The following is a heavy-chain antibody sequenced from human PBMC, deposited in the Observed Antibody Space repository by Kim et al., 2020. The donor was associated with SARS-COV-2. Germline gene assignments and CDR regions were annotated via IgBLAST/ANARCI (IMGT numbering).Heavy chain of an antibody. CDR2: ISSNGGST. CDR3: VKDRGGVYYYGSGRSWDYYYGMDV. Sequence: GGSLRLSCSASGFTFSSYAMHWVRQAPGKGLEYVSAISSNGGSTYYADSVKGRFTISRDNSKNTLYLQMSSLRAEDTAVYYCVKDRGGVYYYGSGRSWDYYYGMDVWGQGTTVTVSS. J-gene: IGHJ6*02. D-gene: IGHD3-10*01. CDR1: GFTFSSYA. V-gene: IGHV3-64D*09.